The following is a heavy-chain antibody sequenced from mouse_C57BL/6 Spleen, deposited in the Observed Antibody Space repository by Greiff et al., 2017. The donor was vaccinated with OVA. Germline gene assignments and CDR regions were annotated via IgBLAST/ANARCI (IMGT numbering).Heavy chain of an antibody. V-gene: IGHV5-6*01. D-gene: IGHD2-1*01. J-gene: IGHJ3*01. Sequence: EVKLVESGGDLVKPGGSLKLSCAASGFPFSSYALSWFRQTPENRLEWVATISSGGSYTYYPDSVKGRFTISRDNAKNTLYLQMSSLKSEDTAMYYCARGAMVTTRRFAYWGQGTLVTVSA. CDR2: ISSGGSYT. CDR1: GFPFSSYA. CDR3: ARGAMVTTRRFAY.